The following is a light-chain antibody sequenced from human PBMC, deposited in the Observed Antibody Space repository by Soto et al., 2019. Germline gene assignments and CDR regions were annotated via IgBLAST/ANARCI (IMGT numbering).Light chain of an antibody. J-gene: IGKJ4*02. Sequence: DIQLTQSPSFLSASVGDRVTITCRASQGISSYLAWYQQKPGQAPKLLIYAASTLQSGVPSTFSRTASVTEFTLPISSLQPEDFATDYCQQLNSYPPTFGGGTKVEIK. CDR3: QQLNSYPPT. CDR2: AAS. CDR1: QGISSY. V-gene: IGKV1-9*01.